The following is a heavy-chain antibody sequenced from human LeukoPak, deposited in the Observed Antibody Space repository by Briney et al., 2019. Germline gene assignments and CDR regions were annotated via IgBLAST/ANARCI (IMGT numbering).Heavy chain of an antibody. CDR3: AREVSYYFDY. CDR2: ISYDGSNK. CDR1: GFTFSSYA. V-gene: IGHV3-30-3*01. Sequence: GGSLRLSCAASGFTFSSYAMHWVRQAPGKGLEWVAVISYDGSNKYYADSVKGRFTISRDNSKNTLYLQMNSLRAEDTAVYYCAREVSYYFDYWGQGTLVTVSS. D-gene: IGHD6-6*01. J-gene: IGHJ4*02.